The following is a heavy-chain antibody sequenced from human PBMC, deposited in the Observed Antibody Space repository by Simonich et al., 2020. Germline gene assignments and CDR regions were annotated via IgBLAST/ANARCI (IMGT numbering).Heavy chain of an antibody. J-gene: IGHJ4*02. CDR3: ARDVRRDGFDY. Sequence: EVQLVESGGGLVQPGGSLRLSGAASGFTFGSYWRSWGQAPGEWLEWVANIKQDGSEKYYVDSVKGRFTISRDNAKNSLYLQMNSLRAEDTAVYYCARDVRRDGFDYWGQGTLVTVSS. CDR2: IKQDGSEK. CDR1: GFTFGSYW. V-gene: IGHV3-7*01.